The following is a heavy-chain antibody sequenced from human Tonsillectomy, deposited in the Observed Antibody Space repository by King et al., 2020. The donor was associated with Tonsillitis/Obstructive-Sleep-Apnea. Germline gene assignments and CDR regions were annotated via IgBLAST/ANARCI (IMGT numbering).Heavy chain of an antibody. Sequence: VPLQESGPGLVKPSETLSLTCTVSGGSVSSGSYYWSWIRQPPGKGLEWIGYIYYSGSTNYNPSLKSRVTISVDTSKNQLSLKLNSVTAADTAVYYCAAQTLDFWSGNYYFDSWGQGTLVTVSS. CDR2: IYYSGST. V-gene: IGHV4-61*01. CDR3: AAQTLDFWSGNYYFDS. D-gene: IGHD3-3*01. CDR1: GGSVSSGSYY. J-gene: IGHJ4*02.